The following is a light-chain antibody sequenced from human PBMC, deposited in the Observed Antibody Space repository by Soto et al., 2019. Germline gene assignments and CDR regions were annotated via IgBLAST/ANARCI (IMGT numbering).Light chain of an antibody. J-gene: IGLJ3*02. CDR2: GNR. CDR3: QAYDYSLTATV. V-gene: IGLV1-40*01. Sequence: QSVLTQPPSVSGAPGQRVTIPCTGNSSNLGAGYDVHWYQHLPGTAPKLVIYGNRTRPSGVPERFSGSKSGTSASLAITGLQAEDEGDYYCQAYDYSLTATVFGGGTQVTVL. CDR1: SSNLGAGYD.